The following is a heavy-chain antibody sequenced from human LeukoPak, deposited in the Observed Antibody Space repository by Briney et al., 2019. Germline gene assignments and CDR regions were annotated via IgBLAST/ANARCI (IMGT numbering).Heavy chain of an antibody. Sequence: PSETLSLTCTVSGGSISSYYWSWIRQPPGKGLEWIGYIYYSGSTNYNPSLKSRVTISVDTSKNQCSLKLSSVTGADTAVYYCARRTGYYDGFDYWGQGTLVTVSS. CDR1: GGSISSYY. J-gene: IGHJ4*02. CDR3: ARRTGYYDGFDY. V-gene: IGHV4-59*01. D-gene: IGHD3/OR15-3a*01. CDR2: IYYSGST.